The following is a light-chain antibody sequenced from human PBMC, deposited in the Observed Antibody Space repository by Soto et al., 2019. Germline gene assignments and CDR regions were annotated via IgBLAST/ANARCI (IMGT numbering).Light chain of an antibody. J-gene: IGKJ1*01. CDR1: QSVSSSY. CDR3: QQYGSSPQT. Sequence: EIVMTQSPATLSGSPGERATLSCRASQSVSSSYLAWYQQKPGQAPRLLIYGASSRATGIPDRFSGSGSGTDFTLTISRLEPEDFAVYYCQQYGSSPQTFGQGTKVDIK. CDR2: GAS. V-gene: IGKV3-20*01.